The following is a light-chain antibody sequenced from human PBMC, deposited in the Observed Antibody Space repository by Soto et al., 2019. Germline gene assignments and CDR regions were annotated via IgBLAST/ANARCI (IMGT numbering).Light chain of an antibody. CDR1: QSVSRY. CDR3: QQRSNWPRT. J-gene: IGKJ1*01. V-gene: IGKV3-11*01. CDR2: DAS. Sequence: EIVLTQSAATLSLCPGERATLSCRASQSVSRYLAWYQQKPGQAPRLLIYDASNRATGIPARFSGSGSGTDFTLTISSLEPEDFAVYYCQQRSNWPRTFGQGTKVEIK.